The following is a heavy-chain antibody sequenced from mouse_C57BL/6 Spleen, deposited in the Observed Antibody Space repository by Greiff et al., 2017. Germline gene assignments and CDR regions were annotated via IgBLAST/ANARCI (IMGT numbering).Heavy chain of an antibody. Sequence: QVQLQQSGPELVKPGASVKISCKASGYPFSSSWMNWVKQRPGKGLEWIGRIYPGDGDTNYNGKFKGKATLTADKSSSTAYMQLSSLTSEDSAVYFCASGYYYAMDYWGQGTSVTVSS. CDR1: GYPFSSSW. CDR3: ASGYYYAMDY. V-gene: IGHV1-82*01. CDR2: IYPGDGDT. J-gene: IGHJ4*01.